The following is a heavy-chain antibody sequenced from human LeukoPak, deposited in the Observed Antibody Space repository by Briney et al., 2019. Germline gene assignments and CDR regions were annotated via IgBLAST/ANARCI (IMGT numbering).Heavy chain of an antibody. CDR3: AKTRRGSGWYYLDY. CDR2: ISITGSTI. Sequence: GGSLRLSCPASGFTFSNYEMNSVRQAPGEGLEWVSYISITGSTIYYADSVKGRFTISRDNAKNSLYLQMNSLRAEDTAVYYCAKTRRGSGWYYLDYWGQGTLVTVSS. D-gene: IGHD6-19*01. J-gene: IGHJ4*02. CDR1: GFTFSNYE. V-gene: IGHV3-48*03.